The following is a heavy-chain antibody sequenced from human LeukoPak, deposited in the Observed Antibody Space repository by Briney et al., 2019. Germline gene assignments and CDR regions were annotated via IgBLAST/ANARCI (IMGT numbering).Heavy chain of an antibody. Sequence: GGSLRLSCEASGFTFDDYGMHWVRQAPGKGLEWVSSISWNSASVGYVDSAKGRFTISRDNAKKTLYLQINSLRAEDTALYYCAKDYGYSSSWYDYWGQGTLVTVSS. CDR3: AKDYGYSSSWYDY. J-gene: IGHJ4*02. CDR2: ISWNSASV. V-gene: IGHV3-9*01. CDR1: GFTFDDYG. D-gene: IGHD6-13*01.